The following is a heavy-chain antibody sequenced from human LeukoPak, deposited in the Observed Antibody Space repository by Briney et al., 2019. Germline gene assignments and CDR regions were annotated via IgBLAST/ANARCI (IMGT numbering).Heavy chain of an antibody. CDR1: GFTFSSYA. V-gene: IGHV3-64*01. D-gene: IGHD3-9*01. CDR3: AKGNVWFFDY. J-gene: IGHJ4*02. CDR2: ISSDGGST. Sequence: GGSLRLSCAASGFTFSSYAMYWVRQAPGKGLEYVSAISSDGGSTYYATSVKGRFTISRDNSKNTLYLQMGSLRAEDTAVYYCAKGNVWFFDYWGQGTLVTVSS.